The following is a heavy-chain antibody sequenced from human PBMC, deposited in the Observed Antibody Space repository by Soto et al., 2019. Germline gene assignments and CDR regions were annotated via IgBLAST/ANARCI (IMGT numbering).Heavy chain of an antibody. CDR1: GGTFSSYA. J-gene: IGHJ5*02. CDR3: ARDYGLLWFGELSNWFDP. CDR2: IIPIFGTA. Sequence: GASVKVSCKASGGTFSSYAISWVRQAPGQGLEWMGGIIPIFGTANYAQKFQGRVTITADESTSTAYMELSSLRSEDTAVYYCARDYGLLWFGELSNWFDPWGQGTLVTVSS. V-gene: IGHV1-69*13. D-gene: IGHD3-10*01.